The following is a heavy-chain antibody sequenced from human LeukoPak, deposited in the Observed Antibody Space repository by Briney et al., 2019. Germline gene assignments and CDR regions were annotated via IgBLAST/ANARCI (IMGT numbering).Heavy chain of an antibody. Sequence: PGGSLRLSCAASGFTFSSNAVNWVRQAPEKGLEWVSRISGSGRNTYYADSVKGRFTISRDNSKNTLYLQMNSLRAEDTAVYYCTRLDVDQGVFDIWGQGTMVTVSS. CDR2: ISGSGRNT. J-gene: IGHJ3*02. CDR1: GFTFSSNA. V-gene: IGHV3-23*01. CDR3: TRLDVDQGVFDI. D-gene: IGHD1-1*01.